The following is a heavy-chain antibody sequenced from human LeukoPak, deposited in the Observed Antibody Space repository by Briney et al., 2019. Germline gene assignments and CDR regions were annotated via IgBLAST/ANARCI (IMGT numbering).Heavy chain of an antibody. D-gene: IGHD3-22*01. CDR2: INHSGST. V-gene: IGHV4-34*01. Sequence: SETLSLTCAVYGGSFSVYYWSWIRQPPGKGLEWIGEINHSGSTNYNPSLKSRVTISVDTSKNQFSLKLSSVTAADTAVYYCARGFYYDSSAFFNWGQGTLVTVSS. J-gene: IGHJ4*02. CDR1: GGSFSVYY. CDR3: ARGFYYDSSAFFN.